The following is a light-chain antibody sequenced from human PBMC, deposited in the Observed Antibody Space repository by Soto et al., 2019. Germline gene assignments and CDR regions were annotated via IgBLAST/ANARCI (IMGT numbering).Light chain of an antibody. CDR2: GAS. J-gene: IGKJ2*01. V-gene: IGKV3-15*01. CDR3: QQYNNWPPGT. CDR1: QSVSSN. Sequence: EIVMTQSPATLSVSPGERATLSCRASQSVSSNLAWYQQKPGQAPRLLIYGASARATGIPARFSGSGSGTEFTLTLSSLQSADFAIYYCQQYNNWPPGTFGQGTKLEIK.